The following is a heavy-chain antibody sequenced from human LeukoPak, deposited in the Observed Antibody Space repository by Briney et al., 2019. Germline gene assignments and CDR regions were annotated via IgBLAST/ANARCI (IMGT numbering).Heavy chain of an antibody. D-gene: IGHD3-22*01. J-gene: IGHJ4*02. CDR1: GFTFSNYW. CDR2: IKPDGSEK. CDR3: VRDRFGYSDY. V-gene: IGHV3-7*01. Sequence: GGSLRLSCAASGFTFSNYWMSWVRQAPGKGQEWVANIKPDGSEKYYVDSVKGRLTISRDNAKNSLYLQINSLRADDTAVYYCVRDRFGYSDYWGQGTLVSVSS.